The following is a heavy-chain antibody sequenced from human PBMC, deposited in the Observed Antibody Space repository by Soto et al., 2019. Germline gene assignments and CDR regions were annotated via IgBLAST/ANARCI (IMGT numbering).Heavy chain of an antibody. J-gene: IGHJ5*02. V-gene: IGHV1-69*01. D-gene: IGHD1-20*01. CDR2: IIPIFGTA. CDR1: GGTFSSYA. CDR3: ARPALGITGTPAGWFDP. Sequence: QVQLVQSGAEVKKPGSSVKVSCKASGGTFSSYAISWVRQAPGQGLEWMGGIIPIFGTANYAQKFQGRVTITADESTSTAEIELSSLRSEDTAVYSCARPALGITGTPAGWFDPWGQGTLVTVSA.